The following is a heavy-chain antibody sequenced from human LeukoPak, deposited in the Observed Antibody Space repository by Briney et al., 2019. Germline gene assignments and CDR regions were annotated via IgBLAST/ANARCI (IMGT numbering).Heavy chain of an antibody. CDR2: IYYSGST. J-gene: IGHJ4*02. V-gene: IGHV4-59*01. CDR3: ARAGSGWSFDY. Sequence: SETLSLTCTVSGGSISSSYWSWIRQPPGKGLEWIGYIYYSGSTNYNPSLKSRVTISVDMSKNQFSLRLSSVTAADTAVYYCARAGSGWSFDYWGQGTLVTVSS. D-gene: IGHD6-19*01. CDR1: GGSISSSY.